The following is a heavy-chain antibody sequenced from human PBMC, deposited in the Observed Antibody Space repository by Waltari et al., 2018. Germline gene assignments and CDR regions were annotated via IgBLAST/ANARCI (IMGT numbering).Heavy chain of an antibody. D-gene: IGHD1-7*01. CDR2: IIPISGKA. CDR3: ATFGGNSNWFDP. V-gene: IGHV1-69*01. Sequence: QVQLVQSGAEVKNPGSTLKVSCKTSGGAFSTYAISWVRQAPGQGLEWMGIIPISGKADYSQKFQGRITITADESTSTAYMELSGLKSDDTAVYYCATFGGNSNWFDPWGQGTLVTVSS. CDR1: GGAFSTYA. J-gene: IGHJ5*02.